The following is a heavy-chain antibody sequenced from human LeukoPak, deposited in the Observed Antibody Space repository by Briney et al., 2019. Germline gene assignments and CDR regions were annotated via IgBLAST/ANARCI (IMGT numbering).Heavy chain of an antibody. CDR3: ARGKLDFAF. Sequence: GGSLRLSCAASGFTFSSYEMNWVRQAPGKGLEWVANIKEDGNEKYYVDSVKGRFTISRDNAKNAVYLQMNSLTAEDTAVYYCARGKLDFAFWGQGTLVTVSS. J-gene: IGHJ4*02. CDR2: IKEDGNEK. D-gene: IGHD3-9*01. CDR1: GFTFSSYE. V-gene: IGHV3-7*01.